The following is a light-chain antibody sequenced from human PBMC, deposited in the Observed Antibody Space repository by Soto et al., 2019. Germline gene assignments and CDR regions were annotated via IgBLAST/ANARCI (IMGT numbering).Light chain of an antibody. CDR2: DAS. V-gene: IGKV3-11*01. CDR3: HQRTNWPLT. J-gene: IGKJ4*01. Sequence: EIVLTQSPATLSLSPGERATLSCRASQSVNSYLACYQQKPGQAPRLLIYDASNRATGIPARFSGSGSGTAFTLTISSLEPEDFAVYYCHQRTNWPLTFGGGTKVEIK. CDR1: QSVNSY.